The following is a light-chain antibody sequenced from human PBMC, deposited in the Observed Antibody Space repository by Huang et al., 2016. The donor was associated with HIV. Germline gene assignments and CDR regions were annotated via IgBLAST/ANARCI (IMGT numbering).Light chain of an antibody. CDR2: GSS. CDR1: QSIGTY. J-gene: IGKJ2*01. V-gene: IGKV1-39*01. Sequence: DIQMTQSPSSLSASVGDRVTITCRASQSIGTYLSWYQHKPGEVPKVLIYGSSSLQCGVPSRFSGSGSGTDFTLTISSLQPEDFATYYCQQTYGTPYTFGQGTRL. CDR3: QQTYGTPYT.